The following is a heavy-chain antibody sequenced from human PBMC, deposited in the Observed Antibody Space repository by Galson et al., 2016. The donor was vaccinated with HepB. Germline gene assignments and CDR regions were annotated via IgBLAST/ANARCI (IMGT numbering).Heavy chain of an antibody. CDR1: GFTFSRYE. CDR2: ISSSGTTI. J-gene: IGHJ4*02. CDR3: AREPVRLDDLLTGPPKNPDY. Sequence: SLRLSCAASGFTFSRYEVNWVRQAPGKGLEWVSYISSSGTTIYYADSVKGRFTISRDNAKNSLYLQMNSLRAEDTAVYYGAREPVRLDDLLTGPPKNPDYWGQGTLVTVSS. D-gene: IGHD3-9*01. V-gene: IGHV3-48*03.